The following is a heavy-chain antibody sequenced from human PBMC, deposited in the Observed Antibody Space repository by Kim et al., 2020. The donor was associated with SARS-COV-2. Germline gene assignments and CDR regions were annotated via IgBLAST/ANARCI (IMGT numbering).Heavy chain of an antibody. V-gene: IGHV3-23*01. CDR1: GFTFSNYG. D-gene: IGHD5-18*01. CDR2: ISADGGDSADST. CDR3: AKDRLYLNLPDTAVAVDS. J-gene: IGHJ4*02. Sequence: GGSLRLSCAASGFTFSNYGMHWVRLAPGRGPEWVSGISADGGDSADSTYYADSVKGRFTISRDNSKNTLYLQMNSLRAEDTAIYYCAKDRLYLNLPDTAVAVDSWGQGTLVTVSS.